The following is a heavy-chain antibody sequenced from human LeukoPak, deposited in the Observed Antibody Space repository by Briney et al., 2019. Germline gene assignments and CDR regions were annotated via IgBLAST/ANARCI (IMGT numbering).Heavy chain of an antibody. CDR3: ARRRGYSYGLDY. CDR2: IYSGGST. D-gene: IGHD5-18*01. V-gene: IGHV3-53*01. CDR1: GFTVSSNY. J-gene: IGHJ4*02. Sequence: TGGSLRLSCAASGFTVSSNYMTWVRQAPGKGLEWVSVIYSGGSTFYADSVKGRFTISRDNSKNTLYLQMNSLRAEDTAVYYCARRRGYSYGLDYWGQGTLVTVSS.